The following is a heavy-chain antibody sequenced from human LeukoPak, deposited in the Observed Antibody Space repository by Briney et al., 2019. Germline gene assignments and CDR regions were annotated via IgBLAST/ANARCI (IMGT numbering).Heavy chain of an antibody. D-gene: IGHD3-22*01. J-gene: IGHJ5*02. Sequence: SETLSLTCTVSGGSISGHYWSWIRQTPGKGLEWIGYIYYRGSTNYNPSLKSRVTISLDTSKNQIPLKLSSVTAADTAVYYCARVYDNNWFDPWGQGTLVTVSS. V-gene: IGHV4-59*11. CDR3: ARVYDNNWFDP. CDR1: GGSISGHY. CDR2: IYYRGST.